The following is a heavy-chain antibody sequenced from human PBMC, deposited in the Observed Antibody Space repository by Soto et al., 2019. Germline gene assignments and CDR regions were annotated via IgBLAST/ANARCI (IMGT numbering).Heavy chain of an antibody. CDR3: ARQSEEVAGSSHYSHY. Sequence: SETLSLTCAVSGGSISSSNWWSWVRQPPGKGLQWIGESYHSGSTSYNPSLKSRVTISVDKSNNQFSLKLTSVTAEDTVVYYCARQSEEVAGSSHYSHYCGPGTMVNV. CDR1: GGSISSSNW. D-gene: IGHD6-19*01. J-gene: IGHJ4*02. CDR2: SYHSGST. V-gene: IGHV4-4*02.